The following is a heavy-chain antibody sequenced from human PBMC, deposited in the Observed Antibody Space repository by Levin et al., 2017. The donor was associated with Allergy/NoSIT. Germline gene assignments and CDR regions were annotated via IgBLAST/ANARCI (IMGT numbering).Heavy chain of an antibody. D-gene: IGHD1-1*01. CDR2: ISYDGSNK. CDR3: ARAPEYNWNADTFDY. Sequence: GGSLRLSCAASGFTFSSYAMHWVRQAPGKGLEWVAVISYDGSNKYYADSVKGRFTISRDNSKNTLYLQMNSLRAEDTAVYYCARAPEYNWNADTFDYWGQGTLVTVSS. J-gene: IGHJ4*02. CDR1: GFTFSSYA. V-gene: IGHV3-30-3*01.